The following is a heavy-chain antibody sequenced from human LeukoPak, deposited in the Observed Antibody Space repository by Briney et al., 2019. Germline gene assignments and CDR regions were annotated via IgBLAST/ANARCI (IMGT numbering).Heavy chain of an antibody. CDR2: IIPIFGTA. V-gene: IGHV1-69*13. CDR1: GYTFTSYG. Sequence: SVKVSCKASGYTFTSYGISWVRQAPGQGLEWMGGIIPIFGTANYAQKFQGRVTITADESTSTAYMELSSLRSEDTAVYYCAISGDCSGGSCYLWYFDYWGQGTLVTVSS. D-gene: IGHD2-15*01. CDR3: AISGDCSGGSCYLWYFDY. J-gene: IGHJ4*02.